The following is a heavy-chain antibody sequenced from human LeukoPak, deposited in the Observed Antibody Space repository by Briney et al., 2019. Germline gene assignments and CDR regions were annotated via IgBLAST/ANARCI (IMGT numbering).Heavy chain of an antibody. J-gene: IGHJ4*02. CDR2: IYHSGST. CDR1: GHSISSGYY. V-gene: IGHV4-38-2*02. CDR3: ASGVGRDSAWNVPFDY. D-gene: IGHD1-1*01. Sequence: PSETLSLTCTVSGHSISSGYYWGWIRQPPGKGLDWIGSIYHSGSTYSNPSLKSRVTISVDTSTKQFSLRLSSVTAADTAVYYCASGVGRDSAWNVPFDYWGQGTLVTVSS.